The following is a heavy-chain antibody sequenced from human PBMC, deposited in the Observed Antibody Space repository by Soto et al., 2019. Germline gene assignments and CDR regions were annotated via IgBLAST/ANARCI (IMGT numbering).Heavy chain of an antibody. Sequence: GASVKVSCKASGGTFSSYAISWVRRAPGQGLEWMGGIIPIFGTANYAQKFQGRVTITADESTSTAYMELSSLRSEDTAVYYCARAQDIVVVVAAIGVMDVRGQGTTVTVSS. CDR1: GGTFSSYA. CDR2: IIPIFGTA. CDR3: ARAQDIVVVVAAIGVMDV. J-gene: IGHJ6*02. D-gene: IGHD2-15*01. V-gene: IGHV1-69*13.